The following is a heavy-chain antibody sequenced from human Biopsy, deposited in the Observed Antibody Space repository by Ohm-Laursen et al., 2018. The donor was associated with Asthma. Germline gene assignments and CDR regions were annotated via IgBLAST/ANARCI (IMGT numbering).Heavy chain of an antibody. CDR2: ISGSGGST. J-gene: IGHJ4*02. CDR1: GFTFDDYA. V-gene: IGHV3-23*01. Sequence: SLRLSCAASGFTFDDYAMSWVRQAPGKGLEWVSAISGSGGSTYYADSVKGRFTISRDNSKNTLYLQMNGLRAEDTAVYYCAKDRDYDILTGPPGFDYWGQGTLVTVSS. CDR3: AKDRDYDILTGPPGFDY. D-gene: IGHD3-9*01.